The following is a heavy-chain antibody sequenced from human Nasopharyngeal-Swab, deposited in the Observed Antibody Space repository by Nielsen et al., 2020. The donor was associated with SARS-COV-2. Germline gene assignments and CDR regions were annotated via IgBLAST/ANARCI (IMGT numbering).Heavy chain of an antibody. CDR3: ASFDILTGYGAY. CDR2: IYYSGST. V-gene: IGHV4-59*01. D-gene: IGHD3-9*01. J-gene: IGHJ4*02. Sequence: ICQPPGKGLEWIGYIYYSGSTNYNPSLKSRVTISVDTSKDQFSLKLSSVTAADTAVYYCASFDILTGYGAYWGQGTLVTVSS.